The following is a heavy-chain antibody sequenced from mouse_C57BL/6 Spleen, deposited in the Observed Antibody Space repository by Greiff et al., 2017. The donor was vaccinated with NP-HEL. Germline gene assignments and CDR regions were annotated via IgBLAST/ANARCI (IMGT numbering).Heavy chain of an antibody. J-gene: IGHJ4*01. CDR1: GFTFSSYS. CDR2: ISAGGSYT. V-gene: IGHV5-4*01. Sequence: EVKLMESGGGLVKPGGSLKLSCAASGFTFSSYSMSWVRPTPEKRLEWVATISAGGSYTYYPDNVKGRFTISRDNAKNNLYLQMSQLRSEDTAMYDCARDGRYVGAHAMDYWGQGTSGTVAS. CDR3: ARDGRYVGAHAMDY. D-gene: IGHD1-1*02.